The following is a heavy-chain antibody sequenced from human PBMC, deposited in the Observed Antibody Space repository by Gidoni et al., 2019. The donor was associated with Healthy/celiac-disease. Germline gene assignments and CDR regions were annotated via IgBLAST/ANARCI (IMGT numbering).Heavy chain of an antibody. D-gene: IGHD2-15*01. V-gene: IGHV1-2*02. CDR1: GYTFTGYY. CDR3: ARGPVRGSIYRGSPMDV. Sequence: QVQLVQSGAEVKKPGASVKVSCKASGYTFTGYYMHWVRQAPGQGLEWMGWINPNSGGTNYEQKFQGRVTMTRYTSISTAYMELSRLRSDDTAVYYCARGPVRGSIYRGSPMDVWGKGTTVTVSS. J-gene: IGHJ6*03. CDR2: INPNSGGT.